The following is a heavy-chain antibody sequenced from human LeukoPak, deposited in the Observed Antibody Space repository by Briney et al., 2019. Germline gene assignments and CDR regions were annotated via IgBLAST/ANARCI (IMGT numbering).Heavy chain of an antibody. J-gene: IGHJ6*03. Sequence: GRSLRLSCAASGFTFSSYAMSWVRQAPGKGLEWVSAISGSGGSTYYADSVKGRFTISRDNSKNTLYLQMNSLRAEDTAVYYCAKVRTKQRSYYYYYMDVWGKGTTVTVSS. V-gene: IGHV3-23*01. CDR1: GFTFSSYA. CDR3: AKVRTKQRSYYYYYMDV. CDR2: ISGSGGST. D-gene: IGHD2-2*01.